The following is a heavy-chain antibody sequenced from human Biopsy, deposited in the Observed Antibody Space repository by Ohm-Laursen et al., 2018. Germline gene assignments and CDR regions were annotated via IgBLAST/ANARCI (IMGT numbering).Heavy chain of an antibody. J-gene: IGHJ6*02. CDR2: IYYDGIT. D-gene: IGHD5-12*01. V-gene: IGHV4-38-2*01. CDR1: GYSVTNDYY. Sequence: SETLSLTCAVSGYSVTNDYYWGWIRQPPGKGLEWIGNIYYDGITYYHPSLKSRVAMSVDTSKNQFSLRLTSVTAADTAVYYCARVAGGYAYYYGMDVWGQGTTVTVSS. CDR3: ARVAGGYAYYYGMDV.